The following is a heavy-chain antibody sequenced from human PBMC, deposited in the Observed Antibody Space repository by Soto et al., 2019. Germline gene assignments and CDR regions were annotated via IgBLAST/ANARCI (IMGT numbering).Heavy chain of an antibody. CDR2: LSAGVGST. V-gene: IGHV3-23*01. D-gene: IGHD4-17*01. CDR3: AQTHRDTTAVTRYWYFDL. J-gene: IGHJ2*01. CDR1: GFTFGAFA. Sequence: PXGGLRLSCAASGFTFGAFAMAWVRQRPGDGLEWVSSLSAGVGSTYYNNSVRGRFTISRDNSNGTLFLQMNNLRAEDTAVYFCAQTHRDTTAVTRYWYFDLWGRRTLVTVSS.